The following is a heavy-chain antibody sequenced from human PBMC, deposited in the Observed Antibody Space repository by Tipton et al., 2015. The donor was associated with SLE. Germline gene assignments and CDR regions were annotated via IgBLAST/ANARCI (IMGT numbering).Heavy chain of an antibody. Sequence: TLSLTCTVSGGSVSSGSYYWSWIRQPPGKGLEWIGEINHSGSTNYNPSLRSRVTISVDTSKNQFSLKLSSVTAADTAVYYCARLDARRDAFDIWGQGTMVTVSS. CDR3: ARLDARRDAFDI. J-gene: IGHJ3*02. D-gene: IGHD1-1*01. CDR2: INHSGST. V-gene: IGHV4-61*01. CDR1: GGSVSSGSYY.